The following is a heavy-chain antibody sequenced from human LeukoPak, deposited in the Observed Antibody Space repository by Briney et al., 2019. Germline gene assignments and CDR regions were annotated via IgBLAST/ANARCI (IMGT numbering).Heavy chain of an antibody. CDR3: AKTLYYDFWSGYFGGDWFDP. Sequence: GGSLRLSCAASGFTFGSYGMHWVRQAPGKGLEWVAFIRYDGSNKYYADSVKGRFTISRDNSKNTLYLQMNSLRAEDTAVYYCAKTLYYDFWSGYFGGDWFDPWGQGTLVTVSS. D-gene: IGHD3-3*01. CDR1: GFTFGSYG. V-gene: IGHV3-30*02. CDR2: IRYDGSNK. J-gene: IGHJ5*02.